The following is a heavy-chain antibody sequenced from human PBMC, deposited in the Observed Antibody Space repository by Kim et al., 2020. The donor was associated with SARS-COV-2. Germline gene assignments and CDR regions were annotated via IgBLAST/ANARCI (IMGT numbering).Heavy chain of an antibody. J-gene: IGHJ6*02. D-gene: IGHD3-10*01. Sequence: GGSLRLSCAASGFTFSSYAMSWVRQAPGKGLEWVSAISGSGGSTYYADSVKGRFTISRDNSKNTLYLQMNSLRAEDTAVYYCAKDAYGSGSYYLTYYYYYDGMDVWGQGTTVTVSS. CDR1: GFTFSSYA. CDR2: ISGSGGST. V-gene: IGHV3-23*01. CDR3: AKDAYGSGSYYLTYYYYYDGMDV.